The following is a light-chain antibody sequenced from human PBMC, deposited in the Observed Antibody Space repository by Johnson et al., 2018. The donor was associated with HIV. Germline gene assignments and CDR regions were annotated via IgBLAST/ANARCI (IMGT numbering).Light chain of an antibody. J-gene: IGLJ1*01. CDR3: GTWESSLRTGF. CDR1: TSNIGNNY. CDR2: DNN. V-gene: IGLV1-51*01. Sequence: QSALTQPPSVSAAPGQRVTISCSGSTSNIGNNYVSWYQQLPGRAPKLLTNDNNKRPSGIPERFSGSKSDKSATLGHTGLHTGDEQDYYLGTWESSLRTGFCGTGPKVTVL.